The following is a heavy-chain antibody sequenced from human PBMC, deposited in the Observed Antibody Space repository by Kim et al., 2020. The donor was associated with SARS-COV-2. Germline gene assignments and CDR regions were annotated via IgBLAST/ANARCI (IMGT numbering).Heavy chain of an antibody. D-gene: IGHD2-21*01. Sequence: YYADSVEGRFTISRHESKNALCLHWNSLRAEDTAVYVCAKDERGYGGDIEYWGQGTLVTVSS. V-gene: IGHV3-23*01. J-gene: IGHJ4*02. CDR3: AKDERGYGGDIEY.